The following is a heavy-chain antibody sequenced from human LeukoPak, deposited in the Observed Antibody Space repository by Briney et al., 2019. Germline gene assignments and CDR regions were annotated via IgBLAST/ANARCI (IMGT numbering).Heavy chain of an antibody. D-gene: IGHD3-10*01. Sequence: PGGSLRLSCAASGFTFSSYAMSWVRQAPGKGLEWVSAISGSGGSTYYADSVKGRFTISRDNSKNTLYLQMNSLRAEDTAVYYCAKDSYYGSGSYYKFDYWGQGTLVTVSS. CDR1: GFTFSSYA. J-gene: IGHJ4*02. CDR2: ISGSGGST. CDR3: AKDSYYGSGSYYKFDY. V-gene: IGHV3-23*01.